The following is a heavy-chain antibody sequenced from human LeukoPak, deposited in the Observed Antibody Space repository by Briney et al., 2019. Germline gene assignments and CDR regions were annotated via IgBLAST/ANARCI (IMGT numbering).Heavy chain of an antibody. Sequence: GGSLRLSCAASGFTFSSYAMHWVRQAPGKGLEWVAVISYDGSNKCYADSVKGRFTISRDNSKNTLYLQMNSLRAEDTAVYYCARDGTYYDFWSGYSYNWFDPWGQGTLVTVSS. CDR3: ARDGTYYDFWSGYSYNWFDP. CDR1: GFTFSSYA. V-gene: IGHV3-30-3*01. D-gene: IGHD3-3*01. J-gene: IGHJ5*02. CDR2: ISYDGSNK.